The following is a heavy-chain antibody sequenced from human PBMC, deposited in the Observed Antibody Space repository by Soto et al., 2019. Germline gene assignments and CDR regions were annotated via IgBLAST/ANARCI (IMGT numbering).Heavy chain of an antibody. D-gene: IGHD3-22*01. CDR3: ARHGPRVYYDNSDYYYYGMDV. V-gene: IGHV5-51*01. J-gene: IGHJ6*02. CDR1: GYSFTIYW. Sequence: PGESLKISCKGSGYSFTIYWIGWVCQMPGKGLEWMGIIYPGDSDTRYSPSFQGQVTISADKSISTAYLRWSSLKASDTAMYYRARHGPRVYYDNSDYYYYGMDVWGQGTTVTVSS. CDR2: IYPGDSDT.